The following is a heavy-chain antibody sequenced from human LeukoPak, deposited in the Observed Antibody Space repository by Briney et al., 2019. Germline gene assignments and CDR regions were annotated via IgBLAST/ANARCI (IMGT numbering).Heavy chain of an antibody. CDR2: IYYSGST. CDR3: ASGTTGIVSHFDY. J-gene: IGHJ4*02. D-gene: IGHD1-1*01. Sequence: PSEALSLTCTVSGGSISSYYWSWIRQPPGKGLEWIGYIYYSGSTNYNPSLKSRVTISVDTSKNQFSLKLSSVTAADTAVYYCASGTTGIVSHFDYWGQGTLVTVSS. CDR1: GGSISSYY. V-gene: IGHV4-59*08.